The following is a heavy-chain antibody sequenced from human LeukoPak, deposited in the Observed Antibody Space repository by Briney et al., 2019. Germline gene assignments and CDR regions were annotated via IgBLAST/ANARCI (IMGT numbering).Heavy chain of an antibody. CDR2: MYTSGST. Sequence: SETLSLTCAVSGGSISSGGYSWSWIRQPAGKGLEWIGHMYTSGSTNYNPSLQSRVTMSVDTSKNQFSLKLSSVTAADTALYYCAKAIAGRLPAFDIWGQGTMVTVSS. D-gene: IGHD6-13*01. CDR3: AKAIAGRLPAFDI. CDR1: GGSISSGGYS. J-gene: IGHJ3*02. V-gene: IGHV4-61*09.